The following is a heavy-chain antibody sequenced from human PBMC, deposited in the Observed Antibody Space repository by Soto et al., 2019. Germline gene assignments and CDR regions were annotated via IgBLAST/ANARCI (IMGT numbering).Heavy chain of an antibody. CDR1: GFTFDDYA. Sequence: GGSLRLSCAASGFTFDDYAMHWVRQAPGKGLEWVSLISWDGGSTYYADSVKGRFTISRDNSKNSLYLQMNSLRAEDTALYYCAKDMGYSSSSPPPYYYYGMDVWGQGTTVTVSS. J-gene: IGHJ6*02. D-gene: IGHD6-6*01. CDR2: ISWDGGST. V-gene: IGHV3-43D*04. CDR3: AKDMGYSSSSPPPYYYYGMDV.